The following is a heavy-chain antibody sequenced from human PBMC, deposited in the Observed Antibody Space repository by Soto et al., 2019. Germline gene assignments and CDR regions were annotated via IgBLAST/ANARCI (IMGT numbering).Heavy chain of an antibody. CDR3: ARTIFVVVTHSSYMDV. CDR1: GFTFSSYW. V-gene: IGHV3-7*01. D-gene: IGHD3-3*01. Sequence: EVQLVESGGGLVQPGGSLRLSCAASGFTFSSYWMSWVRQAPEKGLEWVANIKQDGNDLYFVDSVKGRFTISRDNAKNSLYLHMSSLRAEDTGVYYCARTIFVVVTHSSYMDVWGKGTTVTVSS. J-gene: IGHJ6*03. CDR2: IKQDGNDL.